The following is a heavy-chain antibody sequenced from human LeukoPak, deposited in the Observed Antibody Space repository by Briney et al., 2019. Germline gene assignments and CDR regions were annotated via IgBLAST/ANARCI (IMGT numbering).Heavy chain of an antibody. V-gene: IGHV3-23*01. CDR3: AKARSFLELTGGYFDY. CDR2: ISGSGGST. CDR1: GFTFSSYA. J-gene: IGHJ4*02. Sequence: QTGGSLRLSCAASGFTFSSYAMSWVRQAPGKGLEWVSAISGSGGSTYYADSVKGRFTISRDNSKNTLYLQMNSLRAEDTAVYYCAKARSFLELTGGYFDYWGQGTLVTVSS. D-gene: IGHD1-7*01.